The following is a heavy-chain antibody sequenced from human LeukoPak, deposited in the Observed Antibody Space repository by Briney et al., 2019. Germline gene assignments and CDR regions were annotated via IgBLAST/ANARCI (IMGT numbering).Heavy chain of an antibody. D-gene: IGHD3-10*01. V-gene: IGHV3-23*01. J-gene: IGHJ4*02. CDR1: GFTFSTDV. CDR3: AGEEDFDY. Sequence: GGSLRLSCAASGFTFSTDVMSWVRQAPGKGLECASAISGSGGNTYYADSVKGRFTISRDNSKNTLYLQMNSLRAEDTAVYYCAGEEDFDYWGQGTLVTVSS. CDR2: ISGSGGNT.